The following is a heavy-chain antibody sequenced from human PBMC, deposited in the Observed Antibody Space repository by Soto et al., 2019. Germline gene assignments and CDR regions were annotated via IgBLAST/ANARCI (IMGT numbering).Heavy chain of an antibody. V-gene: IGHV3-11*06. Sequence: QVQLVESGGGLVKPGGSLRLSCAAPGFTFSDYYMSWIRHAAGKRLEWVSYISSSSSYTNYADSVKGRFTISRDNPKNSLYLQMNSLRAEDTAVYYCARDYYARSGGSCNWFDPWGQGTLVTVSS. CDR2: ISSSSSYT. CDR3: ARDYYARSGGSCNWFDP. CDR1: GFTFSDYY. D-gene: IGHD2-15*01. J-gene: IGHJ5*02.